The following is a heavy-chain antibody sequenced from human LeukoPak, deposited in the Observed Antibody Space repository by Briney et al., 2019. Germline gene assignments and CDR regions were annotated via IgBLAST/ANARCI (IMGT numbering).Heavy chain of an antibody. D-gene: IGHD4-17*01. CDR1: GFIFSNYG. CDR2: ISSDGDNT. CDR3: VRVNDYGDRNLYYFGY. J-gene: IGHJ4*02. Sequence: HPGGSLRLSSSASGFIFSNYGMYWVRQAPGKGLEFVSAISSDGDNTFYADSVKGRFTISRDNSKNTLYLQTSSLRGEDTAVYYCVRVNDYGDRNLYYFGYWGQGTLVTVSS. V-gene: IGHV3-64D*06.